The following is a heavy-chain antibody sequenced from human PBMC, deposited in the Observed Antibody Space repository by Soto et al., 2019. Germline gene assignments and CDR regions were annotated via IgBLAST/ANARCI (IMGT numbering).Heavy chain of an antibody. CDR1: GFTFSSYG. J-gene: IGHJ4*02. V-gene: IGHV3-30*18. CDR3: AKAGGGFGDFVHH. D-gene: IGHD3-10*01. Sequence: GGSLRLSCAASGFTFSSYGMHWVRQAPGKGLEWVTGILYDGSDKYYADSVKGRFTISRENSKNTLYLQMNSLRTEDSAVYYCAKAGGGFGDFVHHWGQGTPVTVAS. CDR2: ILYDGSDK.